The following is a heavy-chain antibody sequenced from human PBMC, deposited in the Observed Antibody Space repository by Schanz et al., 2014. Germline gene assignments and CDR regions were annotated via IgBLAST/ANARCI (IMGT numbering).Heavy chain of an antibody. J-gene: IGHJ6*02. CDR3: ARAQGVIRLYYGVDV. CDR1: GGTFSRLT. Sequence: QVQLVQSGAEVKKPGSSVRVSCKASGGTFSRLTFSWVRQAPGQGLEWMGRVIPILGVTHYAQKFQGRVTITADKSTTTAYMELNSLRSDDAAVYYCARAQGVIRLYYGVDVWGQGTTVTVSS. CDR2: VIPILGVT. D-gene: IGHD3-10*01. V-gene: IGHV1-69*02.